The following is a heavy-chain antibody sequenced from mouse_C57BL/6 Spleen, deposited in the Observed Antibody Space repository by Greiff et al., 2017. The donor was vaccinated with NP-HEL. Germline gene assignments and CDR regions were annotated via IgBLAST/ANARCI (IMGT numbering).Heavy chain of an antibody. Sequence: EVQLQQSGPELVKPGASVKISCKASGYSFTGYYMNWVKQSPEKSLEWIGEINPSTGGTTYNQKFKAKATLTVDKSSSTAYMQLKSLTSEDSAVYYCARPVPQNWDGFAYWGQGTLVTVSA. V-gene: IGHV1-42*01. CDR2: INPSTGGT. D-gene: IGHD4-1*01. J-gene: IGHJ3*01. CDR1: GYSFTGYY. CDR3: ARPVPQNWDGFAY.